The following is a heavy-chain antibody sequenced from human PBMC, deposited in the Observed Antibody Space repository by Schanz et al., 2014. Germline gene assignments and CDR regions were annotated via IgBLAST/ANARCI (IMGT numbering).Heavy chain of an antibody. CDR3: AKARFGELSAFDI. J-gene: IGHJ3*02. D-gene: IGHD3-10*01. Sequence: EVQLVESGGGLVQPGGSLRLSCAASGFTFGDYAMTWVRQAPGKGLEWVSAINTGVNTYYADSVRGHFTMSRDNSKNTLYLQMNMLRAGAAAVYYCAKARFGELSAFDIWGQGTMVTVSS. CDR1: GFTFGDYA. CDR2: INTGVNT. V-gene: IGHV3-23*04.